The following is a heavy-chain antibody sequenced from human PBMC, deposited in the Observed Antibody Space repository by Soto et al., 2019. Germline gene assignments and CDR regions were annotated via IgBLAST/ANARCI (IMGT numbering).Heavy chain of an antibody. Sequence: ASVKVSCKXSGYTFTNYYMHWVRQAPGQGLEWVGLINPSGGRTSYAQKFQGRVTMTRDTSTSTVYMEMSSLRSEDTAVYYCARDQNYGSGSDYEGQNWFDPWGQGTLVTVS. J-gene: IGHJ5*02. CDR3: ARDQNYGSGSDYEGQNWFDP. D-gene: IGHD3-10*01. CDR2: INPSGGRT. CDR1: GYTFTNYY. V-gene: IGHV1-46*01.